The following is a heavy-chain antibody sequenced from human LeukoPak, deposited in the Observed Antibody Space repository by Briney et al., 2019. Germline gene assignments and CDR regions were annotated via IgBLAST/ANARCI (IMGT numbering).Heavy chain of an antibody. CDR3: AKVGYCSSTSCSQWAFDI. J-gene: IGHJ3*02. V-gene: IGHV3-23*01. D-gene: IGHD2-2*03. Sequence: GGSLRLSCAASGFTFSSYAMSWVRQAPGKGLEWVSAIGGSGGSTYYADSVKGRFTISRDNSKNTLYLQMNSLRAEDTAVYYCAKVGYCSSTSCSQWAFDIWGQGTMVTVSS. CDR1: GFTFSSYA. CDR2: IGGSGGST.